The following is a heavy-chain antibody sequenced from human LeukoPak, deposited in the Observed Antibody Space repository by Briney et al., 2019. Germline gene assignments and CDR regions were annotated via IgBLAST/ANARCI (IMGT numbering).Heavy chain of an antibody. CDR1: GFIFSNYG. Sequence: GGSLRLSCAASGFIFSNYGMHWVRQAPRRGLEFVSRISSNGGTTYYADSLKGRFTISRDNSKNTVYLQMASLRPEDMAVYYCARVPFSSGWYDYWGQGTLVTVSS. CDR2: ISSNGGTT. CDR3: ARVPFSSGWYDY. V-gene: IGHV3-64*02. J-gene: IGHJ4*02. D-gene: IGHD6-19*01.